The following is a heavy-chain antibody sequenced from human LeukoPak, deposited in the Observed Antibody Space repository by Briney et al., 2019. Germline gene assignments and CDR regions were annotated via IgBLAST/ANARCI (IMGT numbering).Heavy chain of an antibody. J-gene: IGHJ3*02. D-gene: IGHD3-10*01. CDR1: GDSVSSNSAA. V-gene: IGHV6-1*01. CDR3: ARAWFGFSDAFDI. Sequence: SQTLSLTCAISGDSVSSNSAAWNWIRQSPSRGLEWLGRTYYRSKWYNDYAVSVKGRVTINPDISKNQFSLHLNSVTPEDTAVYYCARAWFGFSDAFDIWGQGTVVTVSS. CDR2: TYYRSKWYN.